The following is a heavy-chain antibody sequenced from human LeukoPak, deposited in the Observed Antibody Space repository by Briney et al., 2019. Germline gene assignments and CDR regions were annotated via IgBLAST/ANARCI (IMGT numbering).Heavy chain of an antibody. CDR2: ISGNGGST. CDR1: GFTFSSYA. D-gene: IGHD6-13*01. Sequence: GGSLRLSCAASGFTFSSYAMSWVRQAPGKGLEWVSAISGNGGSTYYADSVKGRFTISRDNSKNTLYLQMNSLRAEDTAVYYCAKEKKQQLVLDYFDYWGQGTLVTVSS. CDR3: AKEKKQQLVLDYFDY. J-gene: IGHJ4*02. V-gene: IGHV3-23*01.